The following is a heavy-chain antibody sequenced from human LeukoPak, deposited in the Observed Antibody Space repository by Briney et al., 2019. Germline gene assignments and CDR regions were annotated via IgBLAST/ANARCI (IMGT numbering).Heavy chain of an antibody. CDR2: IIPILGIA. CDR3: ARDYDSSGYLSDY. V-gene: IGHV1-69*02. J-gene: IGHJ4*02. CDR1: GGTFSSYT. D-gene: IGHD3-22*01. Sequence: SVKVSCKASGGTFSSYTISWVRQAPGQGLEWMGRIIPILGIANYAQKFQGRVTITADKSTSTAYMELSSLRSEDTAVYYCARDYDSSGYLSDYWGQGTLVTVSS.